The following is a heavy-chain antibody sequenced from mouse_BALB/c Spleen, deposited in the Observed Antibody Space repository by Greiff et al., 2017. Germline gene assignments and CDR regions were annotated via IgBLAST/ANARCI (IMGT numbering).Heavy chain of an antibody. J-gene: IGHJ4*01. D-gene: IGHD2-1*01. V-gene: IGHV3-6*02. Sequence: DVKLQESGPGLVKPSQSLSLTCSVTGYSITSGYYWNWIRQFPGNKLEWMGYISYDGSNNYNPSLKNRISITRDTSKNQFFLKLNSVTTEDTATYYCASAYGNYVSYAMDYWGQGTSVTVSS. CDR3: ASAYGNYVSYAMDY. CDR1: GYSITSGYY. CDR2: ISYDGSN.